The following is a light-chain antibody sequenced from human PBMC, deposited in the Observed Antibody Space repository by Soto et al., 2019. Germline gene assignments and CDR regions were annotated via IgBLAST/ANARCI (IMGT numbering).Light chain of an antibody. J-gene: IGKJ4*01. Sequence: DIQMTQSPSTLSASVGDRVTITCRASQSFSSWLAWYQQKPGKAPKLLIYKASILESGVPSRFSGSGSGTEYTLTISSLQPDDFATYYCQQYSSFPLTFGGGTKVEI. V-gene: IGKV1-5*03. CDR1: QSFSSW. CDR3: QQYSSFPLT. CDR2: KAS.